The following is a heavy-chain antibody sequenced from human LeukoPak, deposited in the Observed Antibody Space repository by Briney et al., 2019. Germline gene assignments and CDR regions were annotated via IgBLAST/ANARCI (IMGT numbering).Heavy chain of an antibody. Sequence: GGSLRLSCAASGFTFSSYAMSWVRQAPGKGLEWVSAISGSGGSTYYADSVKGRFTISRDNSKNTLYLQMNSLRAEDTAVYYCAKEGSVGYCSSTSCYPPFDYWGQGTLVTVSS. V-gene: IGHV3-23*01. D-gene: IGHD2-2*01. J-gene: IGHJ4*02. CDR3: AKEGSVGYCSSTSCYPPFDY. CDR2: ISGSGGST. CDR1: GFTFSSYA.